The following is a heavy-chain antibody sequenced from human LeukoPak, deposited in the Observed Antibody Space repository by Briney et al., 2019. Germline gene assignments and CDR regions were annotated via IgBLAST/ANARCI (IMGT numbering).Heavy chain of an antibody. CDR2: ISWNSGSI. CDR1: GFTFDDYA. J-gene: IGHJ4*02. CDR3: ARLMIAAGPFDY. D-gene: IGHD3-16*01. V-gene: IGHV3-9*01. Sequence: GGSLRLSCAASGFTFDDYAMHWVRQAPGKGLEWVSGISWNSGSIGYADSVKGRFTISRDNSKNTLYLQMNSLRAEDTAVYYCARLMIAAGPFDYWGQGTLVTVSS.